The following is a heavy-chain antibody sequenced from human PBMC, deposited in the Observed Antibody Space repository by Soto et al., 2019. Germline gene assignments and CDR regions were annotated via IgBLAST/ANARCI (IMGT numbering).Heavy chain of an antibody. J-gene: IGHJ5*02. CDR2: VSAYNGAT. CDR3: ARVQITPSGSRRFDP. D-gene: IGHD5-12*01. CDR1: GDTFSTYS. Sequence: QVQPVQSAAEVKRPGASVKVSCRASGDTFSTYSFTWVRQAPGQGPEWMGWVSAYNGATYLAQKFQDRLTVTTETSTGTAYMELRSLRSDDTAVYYCARVQITPSGSRRFDPWGQGTRVTVSS. V-gene: IGHV1-18*01.